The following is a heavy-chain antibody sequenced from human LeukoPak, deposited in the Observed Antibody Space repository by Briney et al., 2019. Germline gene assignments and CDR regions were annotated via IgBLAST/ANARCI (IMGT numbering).Heavy chain of an antibody. J-gene: IGHJ4*02. CDR2: ISNSDDNT. Sequence: QAGGSLRLSCAASGFTFSKYSMNWVRQAPGKGLEWVSTISNSDDNTYYADSVKGRFTISRDNSKNTLYLQMNSLTAEDTAIYYCAKATGTLGNWGQGTLVTVSA. V-gene: IGHV3-23*01. CDR3: AKATGTLGN. D-gene: IGHD1-1*01. CDR1: GFTFSKYS.